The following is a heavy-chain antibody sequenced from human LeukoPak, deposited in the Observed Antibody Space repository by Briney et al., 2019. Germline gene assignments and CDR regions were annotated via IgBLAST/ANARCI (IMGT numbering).Heavy chain of an antibody. J-gene: IGHJ4*02. CDR3: APDVGELRVY. CDR1: GFIFSSYG. V-gene: IGHV3-30*02. Sequence: GGSLRLSCAASGFIFSSYGMHWVRQAPGKGLEWVAFIRYDGNNKYYADSVKGRFTISRDNSKNTLYLQMNSLRAEGTAVYYCAPDVGELRVYWGQGTLVTVSS. CDR2: IRYDGNNK. D-gene: IGHD1-26*01.